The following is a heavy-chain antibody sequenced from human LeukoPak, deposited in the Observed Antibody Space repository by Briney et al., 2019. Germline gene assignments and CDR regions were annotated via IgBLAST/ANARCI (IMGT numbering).Heavy chain of an antibody. J-gene: IGHJ5*02. Sequence: GESLKISCKCSAYIFTNYWIGWVRQMPAKGLEWMGIIYPGDSDTRYSPSFQGQVTISADKSISTAYLQWSSLRASDTAIYYCAVAYYGSGSYPPYNWFDPWGQGTLVAVSS. D-gene: IGHD3-10*01. CDR3: AVAYYGSGSYPPYNWFDP. CDR1: AYIFTNYW. CDR2: IYPGDSDT. V-gene: IGHV5-51*01.